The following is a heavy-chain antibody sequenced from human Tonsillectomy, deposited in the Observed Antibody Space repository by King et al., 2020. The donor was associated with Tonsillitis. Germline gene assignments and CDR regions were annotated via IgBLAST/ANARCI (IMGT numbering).Heavy chain of an antibody. J-gene: IGHJ4*02. CDR2: IYYSGST. D-gene: IGHD3-22*01. CDR3: ARDQNYYDSSGYYRVGFDY. Sequence: VQLQESGPGLVKPSETLSLTCTVSGGSISSYYWSWIRQPPGKGLEWVGDIYYSGSTNYNPSLKSRVTISVDTSKNQFSLKLSSVTAADTAAYYCARDQNYYDSSGYYRVGFDYWGQGTLVTVSS. CDR1: GGSISSYY. V-gene: IGHV4-59*01.